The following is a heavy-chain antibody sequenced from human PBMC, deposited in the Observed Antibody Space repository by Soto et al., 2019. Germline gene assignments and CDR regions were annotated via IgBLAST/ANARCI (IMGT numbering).Heavy chain of an antibody. CDR2: IYYSGST. CDR3: ARQPYYYDSSGYPGFDY. D-gene: IGHD3-22*01. V-gene: IGHV4-39*01. CDR1: GGSISSSSYY. J-gene: IGHJ4*02. Sequence: SETLSLTCTVSGGSISSSSYYWGWIRQPPGKGLEWIGSIYYSGSTYYNPSLKSRVTISVDTSKNQFSLKLSSVTAADTAVYYCARQPYYYDSSGYPGFDYWGQGTLVTVSS.